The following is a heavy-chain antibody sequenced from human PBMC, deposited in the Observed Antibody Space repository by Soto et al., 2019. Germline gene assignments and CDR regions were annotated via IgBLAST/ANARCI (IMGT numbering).Heavy chain of an antibody. CDR2: IYPTGTA. V-gene: IGHV4-30-2*06. CDR3: ARDPPGPSPRWVL. CDR1: GGSISSGGYS. J-gene: IGHJ6*02. Sequence: SETLSLTCTVSGGSISSGGYSWSWIRQSPEKGLEWIGCIYPTGTAYYHPSPKSRVTISVDTSRNQFSLNLTSVTAADTAVYYCARDPPGPSPRWVLWGQGTTVTVS. D-gene: IGHD3-10*01.